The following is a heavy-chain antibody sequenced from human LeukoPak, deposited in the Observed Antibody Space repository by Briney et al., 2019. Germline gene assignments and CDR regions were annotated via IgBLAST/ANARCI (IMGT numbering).Heavy chain of an antibody. Sequence: SETLSLTCTVSGGSISSGGYYWSWIRQHPGKGLEWIGYIYYSGSTYYNPSLKSRITISVDTSKNQFSLKLSSVTAADTAVYYCARVGGTNYYYYGMDVWGQGTTVTVSS. V-gene: IGHV4-31*03. CDR3: ARVGGTNYYYYGMDV. CDR1: GGSISSGGYY. J-gene: IGHJ6*02. CDR2: IYYSGST. D-gene: IGHD1-26*01.